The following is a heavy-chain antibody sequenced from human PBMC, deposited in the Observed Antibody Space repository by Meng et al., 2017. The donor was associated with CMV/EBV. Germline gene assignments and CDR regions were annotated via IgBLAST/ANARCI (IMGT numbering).Heavy chain of an antibody. CDR2: IYYSGST. CDR1: GGSVSSGSYY. J-gene: IGHJ5*02. CDR3: ARDPYYGSGSYYT. V-gene: IGHV4-61*01. D-gene: IGHD3-10*01. Sequence: VSGGSVSSGSYYWSWIRQPPGKGLEWIGYIYYSGSTNYNPSLKSRVTISVDTSKNQFSLKLSSVTAADTAVYYCARDPYYGSGSYYTWGQGTLVTSPQ.